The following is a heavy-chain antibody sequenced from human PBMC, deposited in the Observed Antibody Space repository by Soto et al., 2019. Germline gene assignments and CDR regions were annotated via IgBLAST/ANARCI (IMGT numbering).Heavy chain of an antibody. CDR3: ARLGYYDSHSWFDP. Sequence: PGESLKISCTGFGYTFTTFWISWVRQMPGKGLEWMGRIDPGDTYATYSPAFQGHVTISADKATSTAYLQWSSLKASDTAMYYCARLGYYDSHSWFDPWGQGTLVTVSS. CDR1: GYTFTTFW. D-gene: IGHD3-22*01. V-gene: IGHV5-10-1*01. J-gene: IGHJ5*02. CDR2: IDPGDTYA.